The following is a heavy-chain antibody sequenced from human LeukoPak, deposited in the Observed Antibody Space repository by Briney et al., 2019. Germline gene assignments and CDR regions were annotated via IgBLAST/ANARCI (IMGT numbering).Heavy chain of an antibody. CDR2: INPNSGGT. D-gene: IGHD4-17*01. CDR3: ARNGDYGAGYYGMDV. Sequence: ASVKVSCKASGYIFTAYYMHWVRQAPGQGLEWVGWINPNSGGTNYAQNFQGRVTLTRDTSISTAYMELSRLRSDDTAVCYCARNGDYGAGYYGMDVWGQGTTVTVSS. J-gene: IGHJ6*02. V-gene: IGHV1-2*02. CDR1: GYIFTAYY.